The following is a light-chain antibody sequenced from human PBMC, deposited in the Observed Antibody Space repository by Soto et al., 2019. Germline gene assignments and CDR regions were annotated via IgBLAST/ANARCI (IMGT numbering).Light chain of an antibody. V-gene: IGKV1-5*01. CDR2: DAS. Sequence: DIPMTQSPSTLSASVGDRVTITCRASQSISSWLAWYQQRPGKAPKLLIYDASSLQSGVPSRFSGSGSGTEFTLTISSLQPDDFTIYYCQQYKSYPGTFGQGTKVEIK. CDR1: QSISSW. CDR3: QQYKSYPGT. J-gene: IGKJ1*01.